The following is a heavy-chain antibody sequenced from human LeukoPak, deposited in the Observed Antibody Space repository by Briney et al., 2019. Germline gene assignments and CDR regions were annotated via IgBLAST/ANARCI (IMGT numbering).Heavy chain of an antibody. J-gene: IGHJ4*02. CDR3: ARGYSYGSYYFDN. CDR2: IYYSGNT. Sequence: SETLSLTCTVSGGSISSYYWSWIRQPPGKGLEWIGYIYYSGNTNCNPSLKSRVTISVDTSKNQFSLKLSSVTAADTAIYYCARGYSYGSYYFDNWGQGTLVTVSS. CDR1: GGSISSYY. D-gene: IGHD5-18*01. V-gene: IGHV4-59*01.